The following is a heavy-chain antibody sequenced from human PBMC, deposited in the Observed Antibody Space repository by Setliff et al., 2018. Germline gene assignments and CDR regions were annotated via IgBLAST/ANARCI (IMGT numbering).Heavy chain of an antibody. D-gene: IGHD3-3*01. CDR3: ARAPRLEWLLPTFDS. V-gene: IGHV1-18*01. Sequence: ASVKVSCKTSGYTFISYGISWVRQAPGQGLEWMGWINNYNGNTDYAQNIQGRVTMTTDTSTRTAYMELRSLRSDDTAVYYCARAPRLEWLLPTFDSWGQGTLVTVSS. J-gene: IGHJ4*02. CDR2: INNYNGNT. CDR1: GYTFISYG.